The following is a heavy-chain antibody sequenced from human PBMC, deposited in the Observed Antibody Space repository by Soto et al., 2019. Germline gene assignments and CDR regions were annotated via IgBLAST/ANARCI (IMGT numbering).Heavy chain of an antibody. V-gene: IGHV1-18*04. D-gene: IGHD1-20*01. CDR2: ISGHNGNT. Sequence: ASVKVSCKASGYTLTNYDISWVRQAPGQGLEWMGWISGHNGNTDYAQKLQGRVTMTTDTSTSTAYMELRSLRSDDTAVYYCARENNWNPFDYWGQGTLVTVSS. CDR3: ARENNWNPFDY. CDR1: GYTLTNYD. J-gene: IGHJ4*02.